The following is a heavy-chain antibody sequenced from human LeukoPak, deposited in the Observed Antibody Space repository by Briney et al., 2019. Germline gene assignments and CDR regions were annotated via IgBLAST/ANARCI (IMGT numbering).Heavy chain of an antibody. D-gene: IGHD6-13*01. CDR2: ISSSSSYT. CDR1: GFTFSTYS. J-gene: IGHJ4*02. V-gene: IGHV3-21*05. Sequence: GGSLRLSCAASGFTFSTYSMNWVRQAPGKGLEWVSYISSSSSYTNYADSVKGRFTISRDNAKNSLYLQMNSLRAEDTAVYYCARDILFAAAACDYWGQGTLVTVSS. CDR3: ARDILFAAAACDY.